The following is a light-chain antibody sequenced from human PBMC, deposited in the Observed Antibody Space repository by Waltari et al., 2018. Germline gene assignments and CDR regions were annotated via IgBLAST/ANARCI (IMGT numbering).Light chain of an antibody. J-gene: IGKJ2*01. CDR1: LSVSSY. CDR2: EAT. Sequence: EIVLTQSPATLSLSPGERATLSCRASLSVSSYLAWYQQKPGQAPRLLIYEATNGATGIPARFSGSGSGTDFTLTISSLEPEDFAFYYCQQRSNWPPYTFGQGTKLEIK. V-gene: IGKV3-11*01. CDR3: QQRSNWPPYT.